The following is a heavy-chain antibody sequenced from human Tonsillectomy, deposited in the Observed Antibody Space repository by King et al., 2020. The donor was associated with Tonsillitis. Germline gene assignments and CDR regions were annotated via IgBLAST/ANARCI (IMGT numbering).Heavy chain of an antibody. CDR1: GYSFTSYW. CDR3: ARQRLRNNDILAGLFDY. J-gene: IGHJ4*02. Sequence: QLVQSGAEVKKPGASLKISCKGSGYSFTSYWIGWVRQMPGKGLEWMGIIYPDDSESRHSPSFQGQVTISVDKSISTAYLQWSSLKASDTAMYYWARQRLRNNDILAGLFDYWGQGTLVTVSS. CDR2: IYPDDSES. D-gene: IGHD3-9*01. V-gene: IGHV5-51*01.